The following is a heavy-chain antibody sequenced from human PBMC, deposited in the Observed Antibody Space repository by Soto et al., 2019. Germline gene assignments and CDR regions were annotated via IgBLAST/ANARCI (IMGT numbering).Heavy chain of an antibody. D-gene: IGHD3-9*01. Sequence: ASVKVSCKASGYTFTGYYMHWVRQAPGQGLEWMGWINPNSGGTNYAQKFQGRVTMTRDTSISTAYMELSRLRSDDTAVYYCARDFRLRTYYDILTGRTGWFDPWGQGTLVTVSS. CDR2: INPNSGGT. V-gene: IGHV1-2*02. J-gene: IGHJ5*02. CDR3: ARDFRLRTYYDILTGRTGWFDP. CDR1: GYTFTGYY.